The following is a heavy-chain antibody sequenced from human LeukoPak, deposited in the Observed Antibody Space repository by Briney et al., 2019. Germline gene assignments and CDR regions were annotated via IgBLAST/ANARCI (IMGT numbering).Heavy chain of an antibody. CDR1: GFTFSSFW. D-gene: IGHD5-18*01. J-gene: IGHJ4*02. V-gene: IGHV3-7*01. CDR2: IKQDGSEK. CDR3: ATLRLPSYFDY. Sequence: PGGSLRLSCAASGFTFSSFWMSWVRQAPGKGLEWVANIKQDGSEKYYVDSVKGRFTISRDNAKNSLYLQMNSLRAEDTAVYYCATLRLPSYFDYWGQGTLVTVPS.